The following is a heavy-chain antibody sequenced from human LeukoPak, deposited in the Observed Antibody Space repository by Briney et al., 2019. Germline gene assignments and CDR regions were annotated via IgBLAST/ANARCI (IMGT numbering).Heavy chain of an antibody. CDR1: GYSISSGYY. CDR3: ARRGGVITFGGHPYYFDY. CDR2: MYHSGST. J-gene: IGHJ4*02. D-gene: IGHD3-16*01. V-gene: IGHV4-38-2*02. Sequence: RPSETLSLTCSVSGYSISSGYYWGWIRQPPGKGLEWIGSMYHSGSTYYNPSLKSRVSISVDTSKNQFSLKLSSVTAADTAVFYCARRGGVITFGGHPYYFDYWGQGTLVTVSS.